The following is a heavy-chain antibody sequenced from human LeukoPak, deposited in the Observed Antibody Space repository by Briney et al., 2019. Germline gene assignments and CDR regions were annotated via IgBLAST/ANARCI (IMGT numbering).Heavy chain of an antibody. D-gene: IGHD3-10*01. J-gene: IGHJ4*02. Sequence: GGSLRLSCAASGFTFSDYYMSWIRQAPGKGLEWVSYISSSGSTIYYADSVKGRFTISRDNAKNFLYVQMNNLRAEDTALYYCAKGTQRGNSGWGYFIDYWGQGTLVTVSS. V-gene: IGHV3-11*01. CDR3: AKGTQRGNSGWGYFIDY. CDR2: ISSSGSTI. CDR1: GFTFSDYY.